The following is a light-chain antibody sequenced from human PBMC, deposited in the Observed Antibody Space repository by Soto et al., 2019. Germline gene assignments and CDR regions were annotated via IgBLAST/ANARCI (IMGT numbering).Light chain of an antibody. V-gene: IGKV1-27*01. CDR2: AAS. Sequence: DIQMTQSPSSLSAAVGDRVTITFRASQGISNHLAWYQQKPGKVPKLLIYAASTLQSGVPSRFSGSGSGTDFTLTISSLQTEGVAADACLKYNSAPLTFGGGTKVEIK. CDR1: QGISNH. J-gene: IGKJ4*01. CDR3: LKYNSAPLT.